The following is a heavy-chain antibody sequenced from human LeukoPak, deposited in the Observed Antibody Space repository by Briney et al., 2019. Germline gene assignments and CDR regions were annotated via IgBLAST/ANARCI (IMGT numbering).Heavy chain of an antibody. J-gene: IGHJ4*02. Sequence: SETLSLTCTVSGGSVSSGSYYWSWIRQPPGKGLEWIGYFYYTGSTNYNPSLKSRVTISVDTSKNQFSLKLSSVTAADTAVYYCARYSYGGYYFDYWGQGTLVTVSS. V-gene: IGHV4-61*01. CDR2: FYYTGST. D-gene: IGHD5-18*01. CDR3: ARYSYGGYYFDY. CDR1: GGSVSSGSYY.